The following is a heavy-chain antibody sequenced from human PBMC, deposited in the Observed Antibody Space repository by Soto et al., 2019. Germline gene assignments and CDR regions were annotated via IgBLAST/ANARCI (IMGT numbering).Heavy chain of an antibody. J-gene: IGHJ4*02. CDR1: GYTLSSYG. CDR2: ISGYNGNT. CDR3: ARARGQWLVTTEYDC. Sequence: QVQLVQSGGEVKKPGASVKVSCKASGYTLSSYGISWVRQAPGQGLERMGWISGYNGNTDYAQNLQGRVTMTTDTFTSTAYMELRSLRSDDTAVYYCARARGQWLVTTEYDCWGQGTLVTVSS. V-gene: IGHV1-18*01. D-gene: IGHD6-19*01.